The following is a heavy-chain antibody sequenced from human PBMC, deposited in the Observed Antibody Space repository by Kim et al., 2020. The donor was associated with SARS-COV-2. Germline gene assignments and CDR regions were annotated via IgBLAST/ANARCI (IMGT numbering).Heavy chain of an antibody. V-gene: IGHV1-18*04. D-gene: IGHD4-17*01. J-gene: IGHJ4*02. Sequence: ASVKVSCKACGYMFTSYGFSWVRQAPGQGLEWLGWISARDGGTKYGQRAQGRVIMTTDTSTNTAYMELWSLRFDDTAMYYCARGAYGDVSFDYWGQGTL. CDR1: GYMFTSYG. CDR3: ARGAYGDVSFDY. CDR2: ISARDGGT.